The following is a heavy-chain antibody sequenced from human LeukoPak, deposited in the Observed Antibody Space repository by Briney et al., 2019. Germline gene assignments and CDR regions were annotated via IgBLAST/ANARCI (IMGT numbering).Heavy chain of an antibody. Sequence: RGEFLKISCKGSGYSFTTYWVGWLRQMPGKGLEWMGTIYPGDSDTRYSPSFQGQVTISADKSISTAYLQWSSLKASDTAMYYCARRGWNTELFEYWGXXXLXTVSS. D-gene: IGHD1-1*01. CDR1: GYSFTTYW. J-gene: IGHJ4*01. CDR2: IYPGDSDT. CDR3: ARRGWNTELFEY. V-gene: IGHV5-51*01.